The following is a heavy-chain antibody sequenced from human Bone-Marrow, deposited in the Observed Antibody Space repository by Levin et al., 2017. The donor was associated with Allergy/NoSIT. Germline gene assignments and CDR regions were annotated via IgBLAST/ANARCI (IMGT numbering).Heavy chain of an antibody. Sequence: GESLKISCAASGFTFSRNVMHWVRQAPGKGLEWVAVISYDGSNKDYAASVKGRFTISRDVSKNTLYLQMNSLSAEDTAVYHCARDRLVGHTYGTCNGLDRWGRGTLVTVSS. CDR3: ARDRLVGHTYGTCNGLDR. D-gene: IGHD5-18*01. V-gene: IGHV3-30-3*01. CDR2: ISYDGSNK. CDR1: GFTFSRNV. J-gene: IGHJ5*02.